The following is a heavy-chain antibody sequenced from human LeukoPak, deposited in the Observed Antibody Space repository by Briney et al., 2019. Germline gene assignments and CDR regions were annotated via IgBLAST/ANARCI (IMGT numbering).Heavy chain of an antibody. CDR3: ATLGRRLQIRGLGDAFDI. V-gene: IGHV3-48*01. CDR1: GFTFSSYS. J-gene: IGHJ3*02. Sequence: GGSLRLSCAASGFTFSSYSMNWVRQAPGKGLEWVSYISSSSSTIYYADSVKGRFTISRDNAKNSLYLQMNSLRAEDTAVYYCATLGRRLQIRGLGDAFDIWGQGTMVTVSS. CDR2: ISSSSSTI. D-gene: IGHD5-24*01.